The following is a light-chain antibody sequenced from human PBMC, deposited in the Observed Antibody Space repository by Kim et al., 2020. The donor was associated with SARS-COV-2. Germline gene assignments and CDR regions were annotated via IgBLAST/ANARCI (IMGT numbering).Light chain of an antibody. V-gene: IGKV3-11*01. CDR2: DAA. J-gene: IGKJ4*01. CDR3: QQRGSWPPALT. CDR1: HNVGIN. Sequence: GESATRSCRASHNVGINLAWYQQTPGQAPRLLIYDAAMRAAGIPDRFSGSGSGTDVTLTIGSLAPEDFAIYYCQQRGSWPPALTFGGGTKLEIK.